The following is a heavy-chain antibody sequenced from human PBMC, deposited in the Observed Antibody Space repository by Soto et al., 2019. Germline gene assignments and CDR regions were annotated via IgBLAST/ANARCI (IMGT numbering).Heavy chain of an antibody. CDR2: IIPILGIA. J-gene: IGHJ6*02. CDR3: ARDLISDLWSGYSSSGGMDV. Sequence: SVKVSCKASGGTFSSYTISWVRQAPGQGLEWMGRIIPILGIANYAQKFQGRVTITADKSTSTAYMELSSLRSEDTAVYYCARDLISDLWSGYSSSGGMDVWGQGTTVTVSS. V-gene: IGHV1-69*04. D-gene: IGHD3-3*01. CDR1: GGTFSSYT.